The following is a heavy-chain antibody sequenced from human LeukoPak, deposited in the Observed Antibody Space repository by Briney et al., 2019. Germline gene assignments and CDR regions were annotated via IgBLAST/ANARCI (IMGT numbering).Heavy chain of an antibody. CDR1: GGSISSSSYY. Sequence: PSETLSLTCTVSGGSISSSSYYWGWIRQPPGKGLEWIGSIYYSGSTYYNPSLKSRVTISVDTSKNQFSLKLSSVTAADTAVYYCASVHLYYYDSSGPNDWGQGTLVTVSS. J-gene: IGHJ4*02. CDR2: IYYSGST. V-gene: IGHV4-39*01. D-gene: IGHD3-22*01. CDR3: ASVHLYYYDSSGPND.